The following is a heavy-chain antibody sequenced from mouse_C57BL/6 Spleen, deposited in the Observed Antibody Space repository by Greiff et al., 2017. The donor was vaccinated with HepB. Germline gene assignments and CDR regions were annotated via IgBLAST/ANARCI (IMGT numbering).Heavy chain of an antibody. J-gene: IGHJ3*01. CDR1: GYTFTSYW. V-gene: IGHV1-59*01. CDR2: IDPSDSYT. D-gene: IGHD3-2*02. CDR3: ARGSDGTDSSGYEAY. Sequence: QVQLKQPGAELVMPGASVKLSCKASGYTFTSYWMHWVKQRPGQGLEWIGVIDPSDSYTNYNQKFKGKATLTVDTSSSTAYMQLSSLTSEDSAVYYCARGSDGTDSSGYEAYWGQGTLVTVSA.